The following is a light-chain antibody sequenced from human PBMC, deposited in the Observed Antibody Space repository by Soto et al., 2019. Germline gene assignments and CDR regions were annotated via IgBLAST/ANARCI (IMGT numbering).Light chain of an antibody. V-gene: IGLV1-40*01. CDR1: GSNIGAGYD. J-gene: IGLJ3*02. CDR3: QSFDISLSGWV. CDR2: GNS. Sequence: QSVLTQPPSVSGAPGQRVTISCTGSGSNIGAGYDVHWYQQLPGTAPKLLIYGNSNRPSGVPDRFSGSKSGTSASLAITGLQAEDEADYYCQSFDISLSGWVFAGGTKLTVL.